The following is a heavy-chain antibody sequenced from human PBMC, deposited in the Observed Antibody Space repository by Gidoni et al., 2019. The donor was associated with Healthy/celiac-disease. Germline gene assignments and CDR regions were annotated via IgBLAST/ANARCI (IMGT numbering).Heavy chain of an antibody. Sequence: EVQLVESGGGLVQPGRSLRLSCAASGFTFDDYAMHWVRQAPGKGLEWVSVISWKSGSIGYADSVKGRFTISRDNAKNSLYLQMNSLRAEDTALYYCAKGTWEYSSSHALDYWGQGTLVTVSS. CDR1: GFTFDDYA. V-gene: IGHV3-9*01. CDR2: ISWKSGSI. CDR3: AKGTWEYSSSHALDY. J-gene: IGHJ4*02. D-gene: IGHD6-6*01.